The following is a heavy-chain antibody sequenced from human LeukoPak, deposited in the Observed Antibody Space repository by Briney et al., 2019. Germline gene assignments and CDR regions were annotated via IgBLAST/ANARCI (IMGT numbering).Heavy chain of an antibody. CDR3: ARDTYSIAE. J-gene: IGHJ4*02. V-gene: IGHV3-74*01. CDR1: GFTFSNYW. CDR2: IHSDGGTT. Sequence: GGSLRLSCAASGFTFSNYWMHWVRQAPGKGLVWVSLIHSDGGTTNYADSVKGRFTISRDNAKNTLYLQLNSLRVEDTAVYYCARDTYSIAEWGQGTLVTVSS. D-gene: IGHD1-26*01.